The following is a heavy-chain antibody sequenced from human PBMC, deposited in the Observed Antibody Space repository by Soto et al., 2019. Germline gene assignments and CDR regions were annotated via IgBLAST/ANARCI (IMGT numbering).Heavy chain of an antibody. D-gene: IGHD3-9*01. CDR2: IIPIFGTA. J-gene: IGHJ6*02. V-gene: IGHV1-69*13. Sequence: SVKVSCKASGGTFSSYAISWVRQAPGQGLEWMGGIIPIFGTANYAQKFQGRVTITADESTSTAYMELSSLRSEDTAVYYCARDDGFANYDISRSEYYYYGMDVWGQGTTVTVSS. CDR3: ARDDGFANYDISRSEYYYYGMDV. CDR1: GGTFSSYA.